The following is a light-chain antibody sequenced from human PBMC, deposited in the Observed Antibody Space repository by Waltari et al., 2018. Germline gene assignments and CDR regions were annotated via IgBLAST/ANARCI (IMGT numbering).Light chain of an antibody. CDR3: QQFGSTPAIT. CDR2: GAS. Sequence: EIVLTQSPGTLSLSQGERATLSFRASQIVISSYLTWYQKKRGQAPRLLIYGASTRATGIPDRFSGSGSGTEFTLTISRLEPEDFALYYCQQFGSTPAITFGQGTRLEIK. V-gene: IGKV3-20*01. CDR1: QIVISSY. J-gene: IGKJ5*01.